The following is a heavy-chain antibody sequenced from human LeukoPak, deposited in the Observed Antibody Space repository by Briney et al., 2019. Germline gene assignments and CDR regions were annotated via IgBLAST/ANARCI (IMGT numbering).Heavy chain of an antibody. CDR1: GFTFSGFW. CDR2: INSDGSEG. D-gene: IGHD4-17*01. Sequence: GGSLRLSCAVSGFTFSGFWMSWSRQAPGKGLEWVASINSDGSEGYYADVVKGRFTISRDNAKNSLYLQINSLRAEDTAVYYCARSLTTVSPSNGVWGQGTTVTVSS. CDR3: ARSLTTVSPSNGV. V-gene: IGHV3-7*03. J-gene: IGHJ6*02.